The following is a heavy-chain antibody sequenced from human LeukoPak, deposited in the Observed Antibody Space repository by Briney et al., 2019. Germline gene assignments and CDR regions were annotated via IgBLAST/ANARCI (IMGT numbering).Heavy chain of an antibody. CDR2: VNPNSGNT. D-gene: IGHD3-22*01. CDR1: GHTFTSYD. CDR3: ARRSDDYDSSAYYH. J-gene: IGHJ4*02. Sequence: RRASVKVSCKTSGHTFTSYDLNWVRQATGQGLEWMGWVNPNSGNTGYAQKFQGRVTMTMDPSISTAYMEQSSLRSEDTAVYYCARRSDDYDSSAYYHWGQGTLVTVSS. V-gene: IGHV1-8*01.